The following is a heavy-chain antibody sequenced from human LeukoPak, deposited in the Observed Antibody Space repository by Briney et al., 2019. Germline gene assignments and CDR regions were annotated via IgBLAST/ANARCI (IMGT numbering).Heavy chain of an antibody. J-gene: IGHJ4*02. V-gene: IGHV3-23*01. CDR1: GCSFSTYG. D-gene: IGHD5-12*01. CDR3: AKRRDPSGNHYSDY. CDR2: IGSGRVST. Sequence: GGSLRLSCAASGCSFSTYGMSWVRQAPGKWLECVSSIGSGRVSTNYAHSVKGRFTISRDNSKNTLYPQMTSLRAEDTAIYYCAKRRDPSGNHYSDYWGQGTLVTVSS.